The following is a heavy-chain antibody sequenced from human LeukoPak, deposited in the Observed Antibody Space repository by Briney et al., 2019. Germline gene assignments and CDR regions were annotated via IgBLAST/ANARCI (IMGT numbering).Heavy chain of an antibody. V-gene: IGHV1-2*02. CDR1: GYTFTGYY. CDR2: INPNSGGT. CDR3: ARDYSGYDYFPDYYYGMDV. D-gene: IGHD5-12*01. Sequence: GASVKVSCKASGYTFTGYYMHWVRQAPGQGLEWMGWINPNSGGTNYAQKFQGRVTMTRDTSISTAYMELSRLRSGDTAVYYCARDYSGYDYFPDYYYGMDVWGQGTTVTVSS. J-gene: IGHJ6*02.